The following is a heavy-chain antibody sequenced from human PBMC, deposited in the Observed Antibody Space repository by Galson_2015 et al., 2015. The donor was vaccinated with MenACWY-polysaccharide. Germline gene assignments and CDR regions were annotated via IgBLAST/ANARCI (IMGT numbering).Heavy chain of an antibody. V-gene: IGHV2-5*02. CDR3: AHIRGSWILDY. D-gene: IGHD1-26*01. J-gene: IGHJ4*02. Sequence: PPGKALEWLALISWDDGKRYSPYLKSRISITKDNNKIQVVITMTNMDPVGTDTYYCAHIRGSWILDYWGQGTLVTVSS. CDR2: ISWDDGK.